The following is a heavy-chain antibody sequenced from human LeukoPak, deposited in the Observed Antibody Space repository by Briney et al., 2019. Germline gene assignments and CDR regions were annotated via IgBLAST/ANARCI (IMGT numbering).Heavy chain of an antibody. CDR1: GGTFSSYA. Sequence: GASVKVSCKASGGTFSSYAISWVRQAPGQGLEWMGGIIPIFGTANYARKFQGRVTITADESTSTAYMELSSLRSEDTAVYYCARDRGYSYGSAYWGQGTLVTVSS. CDR2: IIPIFGTA. V-gene: IGHV1-69*13. CDR3: ARDRGYSYGSAY. J-gene: IGHJ4*02. D-gene: IGHD5-18*01.